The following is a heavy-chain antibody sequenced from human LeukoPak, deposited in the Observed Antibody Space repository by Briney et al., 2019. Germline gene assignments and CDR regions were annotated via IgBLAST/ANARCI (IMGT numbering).Heavy chain of an antibody. V-gene: IGHV3-48*01. CDR2: ISSSSSTI. CDR1: GFTFSSYS. CDR3: ARERDIVATIFDY. D-gene: IGHD5-12*01. Sequence: GGSLRLSCAASGFTFSSYSMNWVRQAPGKGLEWVSYISSSSSTIYYADSVKGRFTISRDNAKNSLYLQMNSLRAEDTAVYYCARERDIVATIFDYWGQGTLVTVSS. J-gene: IGHJ4*02.